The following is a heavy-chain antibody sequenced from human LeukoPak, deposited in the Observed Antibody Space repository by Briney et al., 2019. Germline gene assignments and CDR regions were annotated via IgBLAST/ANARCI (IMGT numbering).Heavy chain of an antibody. J-gene: IGHJ4*02. CDR2: ISSSSRTI. D-gene: IGHD6-13*01. V-gene: IGHV3-48*01. CDR1: GFTFSIYN. Sequence: GGSLRLSCAASGFTFSIYNMNWVRQALGKGLEWVSYISSSSRTIYYAESVKGRFTISRDNAKNSLYLQMNSLRAEDTAVYYCAKDRDTTSSGTFDYWGQGTVVTVSS. CDR3: AKDRDTTSSGTFDY.